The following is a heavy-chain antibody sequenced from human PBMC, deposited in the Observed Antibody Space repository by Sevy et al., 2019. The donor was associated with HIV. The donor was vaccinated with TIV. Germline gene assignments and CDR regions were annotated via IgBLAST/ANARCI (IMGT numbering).Heavy chain of an antibody. CDR3: ARAPPVRSGDDSLNWLDP. V-gene: IGHV4-59*12. D-gene: IGHD5-12*01. CDR1: GGSISAYY. J-gene: IGHJ5*02. CDR2: IYYTGST. Sequence: SETLSLTCTVSGGSISAYYWSWLRQPPGKGLKYIGDIYYTGSTYYNPSLKSRVTISVDTSKNQFSLNLRSVTAVDTAVYYCARAPPVRSGDDSLNWLDPWGQGILVTVSS.